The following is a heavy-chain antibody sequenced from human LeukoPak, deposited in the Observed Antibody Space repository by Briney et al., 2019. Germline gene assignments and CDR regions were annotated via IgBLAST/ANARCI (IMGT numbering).Heavy chain of an antibody. V-gene: IGHV3-30*04. CDR2: ISYDGSNK. CDR1: GFTFSSYA. Sequence: GGSLRLSCAASGFTFSSYAMHWVRQAPGKVLEWVAVISYDGSNKYYADSVKGRFTISRDNSKNTLYLQMNSLRAEDTAVYYCARDRDTMIADTWGQGTLVTVSS. CDR3: ARDRDTMIADT. J-gene: IGHJ5*02. D-gene: IGHD3-22*01.